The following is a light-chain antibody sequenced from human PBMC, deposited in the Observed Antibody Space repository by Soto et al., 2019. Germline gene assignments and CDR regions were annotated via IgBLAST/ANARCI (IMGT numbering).Light chain of an antibody. Sequence: IAMTQSPATRSLSAGERATLSWRASQTVRTSLAWYQQKPGRAPRLLIYGASTRASGVPARFSGIGSGTEFTLTISSLKSEDSAVDYCHPYNNWWTFGQGTKVDTK. CDR3: HPYNNWWT. CDR1: QTVRTS. V-gene: IGKV3-15*01. J-gene: IGKJ1*01. CDR2: GAS.